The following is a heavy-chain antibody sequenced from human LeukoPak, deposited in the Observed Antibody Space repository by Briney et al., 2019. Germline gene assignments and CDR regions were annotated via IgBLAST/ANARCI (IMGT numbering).Heavy chain of an antibody. J-gene: IGHJ4*02. Sequence: GGSLTLSCAASGFTFSSYWMSWVRQAPGKGLEWVANIKQDGSEKYYVDSVKGRFTISRDNAKNSLYLQMNSLRAEDTAVYYCAREGYSHLVYYFDYWGQGTLVTVSS. D-gene: IGHD6-13*01. CDR3: AREGYSHLVYYFDY. CDR1: GFTFSSYW. CDR2: IKQDGSEK. V-gene: IGHV3-7*01.